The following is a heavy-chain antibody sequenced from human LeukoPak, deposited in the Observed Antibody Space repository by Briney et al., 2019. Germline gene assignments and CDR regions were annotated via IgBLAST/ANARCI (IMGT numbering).Heavy chain of an antibody. CDR1: GGSFSASH. CDR2: ISQDANEGT. J-gene: IGHJ4*02. D-gene: IGHD2-2*01. Sequence: SETLSLTCVMYGGSFSASHWSWVRQPPGRGLEWIGEISQDANEGTNYNPSLKSRVTVSLDTSKNQFSLTLNSVTAADAAVYYCATGIDRSKTGYWGQGTLVTVSS. V-gene: IGHV4-34*01. CDR3: ATGIDRSKTGY.